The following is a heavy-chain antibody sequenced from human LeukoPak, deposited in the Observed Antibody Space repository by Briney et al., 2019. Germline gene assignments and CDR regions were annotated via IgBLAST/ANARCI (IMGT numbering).Heavy chain of an antibody. V-gene: IGHV4-39*07. CDR3: TRDWSGSSWYYYYYYMDV. Sequence: SETLSLTCTVSSGSIRSISHYWGWIRQPPGKGLEWIGRIYDSGSTYYNPSLKSRVTISVDTSKNQCSLKLSSVTAADTAVYYCTRDWSGSSWYYYYYYMDVWGKGTTVTVSS. CDR1: SGSIRSISHY. CDR2: IYDSGST. J-gene: IGHJ6*03. D-gene: IGHD6-13*01.